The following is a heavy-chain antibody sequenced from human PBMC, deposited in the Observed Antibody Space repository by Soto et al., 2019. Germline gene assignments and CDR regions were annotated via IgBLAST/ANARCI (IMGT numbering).Heavy chain of an antibody. V-gene: IGHV1-46*01. CDR1: GYAFTDSF. CDR3: ARARIGTLNGVDY. D-gene: IGHD1-1*01. CDR2: INPFGGRV. Sequence: QVQLVQSGAEVKTPGASVTVSCKTSGYAFTDSFIHWLRQAPGHGLEWMGMINPFGGRVTYAQTFQGRVTMTKDTSANTVYLELNSLVPEQTGVYYCARARIGTLNGVDYWGQGTLVSVSS. J-gene: IGHJ4*02.